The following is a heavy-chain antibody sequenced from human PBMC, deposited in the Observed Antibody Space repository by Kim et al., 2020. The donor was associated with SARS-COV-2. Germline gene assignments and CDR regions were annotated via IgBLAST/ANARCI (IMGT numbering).Heavy chain of an antibody. CDR2: ISSSGSTI. V-gene: IGHV3-48*03. D-gene: IGHD3-22*01. CDR1: GFTFSSYE. Sequence: GGSLRLSCAASGFTFSSYEMNWVRQAPGKGLEWVSYISSSGSTIYYADSVKGRFTISRDNAKNSLYLQMNSLRAEDTAVYYCARDFPGYDSRVFDYWGQGTLVTVSS. J-gene: IGHJ4*02. CDR3: ARDFPGYDSRVFDY.